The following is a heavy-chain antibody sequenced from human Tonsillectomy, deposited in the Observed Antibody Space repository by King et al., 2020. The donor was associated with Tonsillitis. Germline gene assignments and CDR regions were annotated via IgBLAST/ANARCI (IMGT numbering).Heavy chain of an antibody. CDR1: GGSISGGGHY. CDR3: GGYEGGVFDP. CDR2: IYDTENT. D-gene: IGHD1-1*01. Sequence: VQLQESGPGLVKPSQTLSLTCSVSGGSISGGGHYWSWIRQHPGKGLEWIGYIYDTENTYYNPSLKSRLSRSVDTSKNQFSLKLSSVTAADTAVYYCGGYEGGVFDPWGQGTLVTVSS. J-gene: IGHJ5*02. V-gene: IGHV4-31*03.